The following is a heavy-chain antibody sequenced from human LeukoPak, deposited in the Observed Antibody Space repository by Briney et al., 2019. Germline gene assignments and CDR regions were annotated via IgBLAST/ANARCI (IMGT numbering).Heavy chain of an antibody. V-gene: IGHV1-46*02. J-gene: IGHJ4*02. CDR2: INPSGGST. Sequence: GASVKVSCKASGYTFNNHYMYWVRQAPGQGLEWMGVINPSGGSTSYAQKFQGRVTMTRDTSTRTVYMEVNSLRSEDTAVYYCAIRSIDVRNYFDYWGQGTLVTVSS. D-gene: IGHD2-8*01. CDR1: GYTFNNHY. CDR3: AIRSIDVRNYFDY.